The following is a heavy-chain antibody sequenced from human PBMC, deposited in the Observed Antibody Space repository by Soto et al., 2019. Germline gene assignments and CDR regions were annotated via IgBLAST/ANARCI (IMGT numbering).Heavy chain of an antibody. CDR2: IYHSGST. Sequence: QVQLLEPGPGLVKPSETLSLICTVSGGSIRSSHWWSWVRQPPGKGLERIGEIYHSGSTNLDPSLKSRVILSVDKSKNQFSLKLASVTAADTAVYYCARDKATVGGYNLYDPWGQGILVTVSS. D-gene: IGHD3-16*01. V-gene: IGHV4-4*02. CDR3: ARDKATVGGYNLYDP. CDR1: GGSIRSSHW. J-gene: IGHJ5*02.